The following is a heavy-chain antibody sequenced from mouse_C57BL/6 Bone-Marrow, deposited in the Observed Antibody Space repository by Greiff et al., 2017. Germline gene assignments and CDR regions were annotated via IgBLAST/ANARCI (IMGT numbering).Heavy chain of an antibody. J-gene: IGHJ4*01. Sequence: VQLQQSGAELARPGASVKLSCKASGYTFTSYGISWVKQRTGQGLEWIGAIYPRSGNTYYNEKFKGKATLTADKSSSTAYMELRSLTSEDSAVYFCAHSNYEREMDYWGQGTSVTVSS. CDR2: IYPRSGNT. CDR3: AHSNYEREMDY. CDR1: GYTFTSYG. D-gene: IGHD2-5*01. V-gene: IGHV1-81*01.